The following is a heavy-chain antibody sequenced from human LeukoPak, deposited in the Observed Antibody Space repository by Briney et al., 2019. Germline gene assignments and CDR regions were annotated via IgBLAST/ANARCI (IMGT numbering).Heavy chain of an antibody. J-gene: IGHJ4*02. CDR1: GASITTDY. Sequence: PSETLSLTCTVSGASITTDYWTWIRQPPRRGLEWIGYIYHSGSTNYNPSLKSRVTISLDTSRNQFSLRLSSVTAADTAVYFCAREYSTSSEGDYFDYWGQGSLVTVSS. V-gene: IGHV4-59*01. D-gene: IGHD6-6*01. CDR3: AREYSTSSEGDYFDY. CDR2: IYHSGST.